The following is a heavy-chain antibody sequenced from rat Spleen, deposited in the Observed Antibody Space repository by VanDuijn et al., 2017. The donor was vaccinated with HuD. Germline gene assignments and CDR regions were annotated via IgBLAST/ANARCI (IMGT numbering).Heavy chain of an antibody. D-gene: IGHD1-2*01. J-gene: IGHJ2*01. CDR1: GFSLTSFA. CDR2: IWGDGNT. Sequence: QVQLKESGPGLVQPSQTLSLTCTVSGFSLTSFAVNWVRQPPGKGLEWMGGIWGDGNTHYDSALKSRLSISRDTSKSQVFLKMNNLQSEDTAMYFCARSDTIAAMGHYWGQGVMVTVSS. V-gene: IGHV2S61*01. CDR3: ARSDTIAAMGHY.